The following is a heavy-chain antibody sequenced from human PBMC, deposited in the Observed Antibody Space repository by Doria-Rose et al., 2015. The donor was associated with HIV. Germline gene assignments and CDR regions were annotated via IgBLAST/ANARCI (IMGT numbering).Heavy chain of an antibody. CDR2: IGTGGDT. CDR1: SYD. D-gene: IGHD1-20*01. J-gene: IGHJ4*02. Sequence: SYDMHWVRQATGKGLEWVSAIGTGGDTYYPGSVKGRFTIPRENARNSLYLQMNSLRAGDTAVYYCARAFDNWNYDYWGQGTLVTVSS. CDR3: ARAFDNWNYDY. V-gene: IGHV3-13*01.